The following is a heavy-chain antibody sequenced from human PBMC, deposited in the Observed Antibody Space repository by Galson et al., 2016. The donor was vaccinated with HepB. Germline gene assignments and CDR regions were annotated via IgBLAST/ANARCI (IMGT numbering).Heavy chain of an antibody. CDR3: AKDQGEPWDYYGLDV. CDR2: ISGSGGSI. D-gene: IGHD1-26*01. V-gene: IGHV3-23*01. Sequence: SLRLSCATSGFTFSNYAMSWVRQAPGKGLEWVSTISGSGGSIYYADSAKGRFTISRDNSKNTVYLQTNSLRAEDTAVYYCAKDQGEPWDYYGLDVWGQGTTVTVSS. CDR1: GFTFSNYA. J-gene: IGHJ6*02.